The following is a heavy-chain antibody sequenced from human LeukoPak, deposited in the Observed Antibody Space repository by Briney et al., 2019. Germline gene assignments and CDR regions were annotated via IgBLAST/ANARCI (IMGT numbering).Heavy chain of an antibody. CDR2: ISSSGSTK. D-gene: IGHD6-6*01. V-gene: IGHV3-48*03. CDR3: AKDLYSSSWYYGMDV. Sequence: GGSLRLSCAASGFTFSSYEMNWVRQAPGKGLEWVSYISSSGSTKHYADSVKGRLTISRDNAKNSLYLQVNSLRAEDTAVYYCAKDLYSSSWYYGMDVWGQGTTVTVSS. CDR1: GFTFSSYE. J-gene: IGHJ6*02.